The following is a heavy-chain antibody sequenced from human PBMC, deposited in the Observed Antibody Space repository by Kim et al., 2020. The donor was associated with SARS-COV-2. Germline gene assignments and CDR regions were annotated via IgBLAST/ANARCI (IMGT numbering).Heavy chain of an antibody. Sequence: GGSLRLSCAGSGFTFRNFGMHWVRQAPGKGLEWVAMTSHDGSKRYYADSVKGRFTISRADSRKTLYLQMSSPRAEDTAVYYCAKDGADYVSSDMYLYYGMDVWGQGTTVTVSS. J-gene: IGHJ6*02. CDR3: AKDGADYVSSDMYLYYGMDV. CDR2: TSHDGSKR. CDR1: GFTFRNFG. V-gene: IGHV3-30*18. D-gene: IGHD3-10*02.